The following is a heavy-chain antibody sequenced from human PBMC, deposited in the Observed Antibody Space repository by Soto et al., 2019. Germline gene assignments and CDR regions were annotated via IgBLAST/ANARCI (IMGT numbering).Heavy chain of an antibody. CDR1: GFTFSSHW. CDR2: INSDGSSP. CDR3: ARVAYGSSWYVDY. D-gene: IGHD6-13*01. J-gene: IGHJ4*02. V-gene: IGHV3-74*01. Sequence: GGSLRLSCAASGFTFSSHWMHWVRQAPGKGLMWVSRINSDGSSPSYADSVKGRFTISRDNAKNTLYLQMNSLRAEDTAVYYCARVAYGSSWYVDYWGQGTLVTVSS.